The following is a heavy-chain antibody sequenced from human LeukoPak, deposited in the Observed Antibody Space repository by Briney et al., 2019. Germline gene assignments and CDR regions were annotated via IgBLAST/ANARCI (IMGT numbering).Heavy chain of an antibody. V-gene: IGHV4-34*09. CDR1: GGSFSGYY. Sequence: SETLSPTCAVYGGSFSGYYWSWIRQPPGKGLEWIGEINHSGSTYYNPSLKSRVTISADTSKNQFSLRLSSVTAADTAVYFCARSTSRDRGYAFDIWGQGTMVTVSS. CDR3: ARSTSRDRGYAFDI. D-gene: IGHD3-10*01. CDR2: INHSGST. J-gene: IGHJ3*02.